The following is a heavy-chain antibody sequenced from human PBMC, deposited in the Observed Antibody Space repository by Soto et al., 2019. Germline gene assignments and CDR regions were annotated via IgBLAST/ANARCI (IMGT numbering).Heavy chain of an antibody. V-gene: IGHV4-4*02. CDR2: IYHSGST. CDR3: ARLYYYDRSGYYFDY. J-gene: IGHJ4*02. Sequence: SETLSLTCAVSGGSISSRYWWIWVRQPPGKGLEWIGEIYHSGSTNYNPSLKSRVTISVDKSKNQFSLRLTSVTAADTAVYYCARLYYYDRSGYYFDYWGQGTLVTVSS. D-gene: IGHD3-22*01. CDR1: GGSISSRYW.